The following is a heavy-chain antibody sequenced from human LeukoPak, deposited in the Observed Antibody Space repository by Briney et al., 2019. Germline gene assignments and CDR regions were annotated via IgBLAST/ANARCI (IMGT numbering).Heavy chain of an antibody. CDR2: MNPNSGGT. Sequence: ASVKVSCKASGYTFTGYYMHWVRQAPGQGLEWMGWMNPNSGGTNYAQKFQGRVTMTRDTSISTAYMELSSLRSEDTAVYYCATSGYYYDSSGYYDIWGQGTMVTVSS. J-gene: IGHJ3*02. D-gene: IGHD3-22*01. CDR3: ATSGYYYDSSGYYDI. CDR1: GYTFTGYY. V-gene: IGHV1-2*02.